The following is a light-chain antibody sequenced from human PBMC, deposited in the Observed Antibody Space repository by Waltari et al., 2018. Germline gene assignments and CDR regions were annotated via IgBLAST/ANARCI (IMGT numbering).Light chain of an antibody. CDR1: QSVSRN. V-gene: IGKV3-20*01. J-gene: IGKJ1*01. CDR2: DAS. CDR3: QKYGTLPAT. Sequence: EIVLTQSPGTLSLSPGERATLSCRASQSVSRNLAWCQQKPGQVPRLLIYDASIRATGIPDRFSGSGSGTDFSLTISRLEPEDLAVYYCQKYGTLPATFGQGTKVEIK.